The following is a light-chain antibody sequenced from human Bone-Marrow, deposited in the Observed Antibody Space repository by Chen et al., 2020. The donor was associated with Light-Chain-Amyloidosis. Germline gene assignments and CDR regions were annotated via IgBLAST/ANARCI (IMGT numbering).Light chain of an antibody. J-gene: IGKJ2*01. CDR1: QSLMQNNGYNF. CDR2: LAS. Sequence: IVMTQSPLSLAVTPGESDSNSCTSNQSLMQNNGYNFLDWYLQKPGQSPQLLIYLASDRASGVPDRFSGSGSGKDFTLKITSVEADDVGVYYCMQTLPPLRTFGQGTKLEI. V-gene: IGKV2-28*01. CDR3: MQTLPPLRT.